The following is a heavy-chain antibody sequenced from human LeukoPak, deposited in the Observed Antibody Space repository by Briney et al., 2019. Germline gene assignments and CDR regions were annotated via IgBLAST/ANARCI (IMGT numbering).Heavy chain of an antibody. D-gene: IGHD2-15*01. CDR3: ARVRDASYTGSWRDALEI. Sequence: GATVKVSCKASGYTFTSYAIHWVRQAPGQRLEWMGWIQAGNGDTKYSQKFEGRVTIARDTSASTTYMDLSSLRSEDTAVYYCARVRDASYTGSWRDALEIWGQGTLVTVSS. CDR1: GYTFTSYA. V-gene: IGHV1-3*01. CDR2: IQAGNGDT. J-gene: IGHJ3*02.